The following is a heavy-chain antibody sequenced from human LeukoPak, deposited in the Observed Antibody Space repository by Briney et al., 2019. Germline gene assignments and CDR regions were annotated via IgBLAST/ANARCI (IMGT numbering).Heavy chain of an antibody. CDR3: ARDTDYYDSSGYYYAGYYYGMDV. J-gene: IGHJ6*02. Sequence: PSETLSLTCTVSGGSISSYYWSWIRQPAGKGLEWIGRIYTSGSTNYNPSLKSRVTMSVDTSKNQFSLKPSSVTAADTAVYYCARDTDYYDSSGYYYAGYYYGMDVWGQGTTVTVSS. CDR1: GGSISSYY. D-gene: IGHD3-22*01. CDR2: IYTSGST. V-gene: IGHV4-4*07.